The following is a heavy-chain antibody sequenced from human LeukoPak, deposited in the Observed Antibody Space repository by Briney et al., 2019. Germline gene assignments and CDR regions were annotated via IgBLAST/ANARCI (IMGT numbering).Heavy chain of an antibody. Sequence: TSETLSLTCTVSGGSISRYYWSWIRQPPGKGLEWIGQIHYSGSTKYNPSLKSRVTISVDTSKNQFSLKLSAVTAADTAVYYCARALSYSSGWYFDYWGQGTLVTVSS. CDR3: ARALSYSSGWYFDY. D-gene: IGHD6-19*01. V-gene: IGHV4-59*01. CDR2: IHYSGST. J-gene: IGHJ4*02. CDR1: GGSISRYY.